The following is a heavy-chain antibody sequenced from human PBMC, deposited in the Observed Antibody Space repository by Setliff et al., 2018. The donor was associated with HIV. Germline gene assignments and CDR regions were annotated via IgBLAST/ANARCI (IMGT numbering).Heavy chain of an antibody. CDR2: IFHSGTT. Sequence: SETLSLTCTVSGYSISSGYYWGFIRQPPGKGLEWIGSIFHSGTTYYNPSLKSRVTMSVDTSENQFSLKLRSVTAADTAVYYCARPLKTSYNFWGDAFAIWGQGTMVTVS. J-gene: IGHJ3*02. CDR3: ARPLKTSYNFWGDAFAI. CDR1: GYSISSGYY. D-gene: IGHD3-3*01. V-gene: IGHV4-38-2*02.